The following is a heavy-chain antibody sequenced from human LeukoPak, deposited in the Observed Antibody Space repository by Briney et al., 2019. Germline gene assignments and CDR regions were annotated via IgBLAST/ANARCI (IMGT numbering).Heavy chain of an antibody. Sequence: SETLSLTCTVSGGSISSSGYYWSWIRQPPGKGLEWIGYIYHSGSTYYNPSLKSRVTISVDRSKNQFSLKLSSVTAADTAVYYCARDLAAASSNGYYYYMDVWGKGTTVTVSS. CDR2: IYHSGST. J-gene: IGHJ6*03. CDR1: GGSISSSGYY. D-gene: IGHD6-13*01. CDR3: ARDLAAASSNGYYYYMDV. V-gene: IGHV4-30-2*01.